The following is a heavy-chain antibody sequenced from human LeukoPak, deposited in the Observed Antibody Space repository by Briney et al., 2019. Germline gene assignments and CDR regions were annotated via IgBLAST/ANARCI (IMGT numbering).Heavy chain of an antibody. CDR3: AKDGDVDTAMVSNFDY. V-gene: IGHV3-23*01. Sequence: GGSLRLSCAASGFTFSSYAMSWVRQAPGKGLEWVSAISGSGGSTYYADSVKGRFTISRDNSKNTLYLQMNSLRAEDTAVYYCAKDGDVDTAMVSNFDYWGQGTLVTVPS. D-gene: IGHD5-18*01. J-gene: IGHJ4*02. CDR1: GFTFSSYA. CDR2: ISGSGGST.